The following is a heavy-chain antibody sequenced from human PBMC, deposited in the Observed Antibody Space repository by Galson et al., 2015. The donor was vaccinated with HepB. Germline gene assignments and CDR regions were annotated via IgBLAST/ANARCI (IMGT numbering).Heavy chain of an antibody. CDR1: GYSFTSYW. D-gene: IGHD2-15*01. CDR3: ARLDCSGGSCSSYYYYYMDV. V-gene: IGHV5-51*03. J-gene: IGHJ6*03. Sequence: QSGAEVKKPGESLQISCKGSGYSFTSYWIGRVRQMPGQGLEWMGIIYPGDSDTRYSPSFQGQVTISADKSISTAYLQWSSLKASDTAMYYCARLDCSGGSCSSYYYYYMDVWGKGTTVTVSS. CDR2: IYPGDSDT.